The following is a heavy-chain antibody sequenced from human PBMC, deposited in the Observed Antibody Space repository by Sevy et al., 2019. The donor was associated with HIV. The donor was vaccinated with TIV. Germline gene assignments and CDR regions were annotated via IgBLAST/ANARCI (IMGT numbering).Heavy chain of an antibody. CDR2: ISAYNGNT. D-gene: IGHD5-18*01. CDR3: ARGRIQLWSRPNYYYYGMDV. J-gene: IGHJ6*02. V-gene: IGHV1-18*01. CDR1: GYTLTCYG. Sequence: ASVKVSCKASGYTLTCYGISWVRQAPGQGLEWMGWISAYNGNTNYAQMLQGRVTMTTDTSTSTAYMELRSLRSDDTAVYYCARGRIQLWSRPNYYYYGMDVWGQGSTVTVSS.